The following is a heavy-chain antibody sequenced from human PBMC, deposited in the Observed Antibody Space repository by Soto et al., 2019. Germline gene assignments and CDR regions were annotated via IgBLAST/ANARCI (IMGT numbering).Heavy chain of an antibody. CDR2: ISSTGGYI. CDR1: GFSFRDYT. J-gene: IGHJ6*02. D-gene: IGHD6-25*01. Sequence: PGGSLRLSCTAPGFSFRDYTMNWVRQAPGKGLQWVPSISSTGGYIHYADSLKGRVTLSRDIDNNSIFLEMNSLSAEDTAVYYCARGATSPKIDEAAAKNRGGMDGWGQRTTITVSS. CDR3: ARGATSPKIDEAAAKNRGGMDG. V-gene: IGHV3-21*01.